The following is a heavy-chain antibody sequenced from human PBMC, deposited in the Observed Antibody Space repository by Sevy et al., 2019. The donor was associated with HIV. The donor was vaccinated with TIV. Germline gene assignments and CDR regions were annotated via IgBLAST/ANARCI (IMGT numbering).Heavy chain of an antibody. CDR3: ARGPSGAAAGRFDS. CDR1: GFSISPYA. D-gene: IGHD6-13*01. CDR2: INQGGNQK. Sequence: GGSLRLSCAASGFSISPYAFHWVRQAPGKGLEWVANINQGGNQKHYMDSVKGRFTISRDNAENAVYLQMNSLRVEDTAVYYCARGPSGAAAGRFDSWGQGTLVTVSS. V-gene: IGHV3-7*01. J-gene: IGHJ4*02.